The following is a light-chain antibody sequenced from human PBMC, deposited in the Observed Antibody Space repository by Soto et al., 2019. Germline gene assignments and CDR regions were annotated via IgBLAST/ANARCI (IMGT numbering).Light chain of an antibody. CDR2: AAS. J-gene: IGKJ1*01. Sequence: AIRMTQSPSSFSASTGDRVTITCRASQGISSYLAWYQQKPGKAPKLLIYAASTLQSGVPSRFSGSGSGTDFTLTISCLQSEGFATYYCQQYNSYWTFGQGTKVDIK. CDR3: QQYNSYWT. CDR1: QGISSY. V-gene: IGKV1-8*01.